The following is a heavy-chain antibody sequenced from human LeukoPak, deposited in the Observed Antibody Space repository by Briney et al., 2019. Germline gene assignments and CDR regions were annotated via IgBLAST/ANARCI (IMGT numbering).Heavy chain of an antibody. CDR3: ARSPDAFDI. V-gene: IGHV5-51*01. J-gene: IGHJ3*02. CDR1: GYSFTSYW. CDR2: IYPGDSDT. Sequence: SGGSLRLSCKGSGYSFTSYWIGWVRQMPGKGLEWMGIIYPGDSDTRYSPSFQGQVTISADKSISTAYLQWSSLKASDTAMYYCARSPDAFDIWGQGTMVTVYS.